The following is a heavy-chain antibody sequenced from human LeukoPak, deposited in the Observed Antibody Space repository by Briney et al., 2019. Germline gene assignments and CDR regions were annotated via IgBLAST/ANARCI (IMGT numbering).Heavy chain of an antibody. V-gene: IGHV3-23*01. CDR2: ISSSGNT. Sequence: GGSLRLSCAASGFTFSRSGMTWVRQTPGKGLDWVSSISSSGNTYYADSVKGRFTISRDNSKNMLYLQMNSLRAEDTAVYYCVKGRISEDGLDFWGQGTLVTVSS. CDR3: VKGRISEDGLDF. J-gene: IGHJ4*02. CDR1: GFTFSRSG. D-gene: IGHD6-13*01.